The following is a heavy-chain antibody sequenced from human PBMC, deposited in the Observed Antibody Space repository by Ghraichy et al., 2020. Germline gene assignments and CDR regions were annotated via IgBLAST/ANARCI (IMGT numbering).Heavy chain of an antibody. CDR1: GGSISSGGHY. Sequence: SETLSLTCTVSGGSISSGGHYWSWLRQHPGKGLEWFGYIYYTGSTSYDPSLKSRVTISVDTSKNQFSLKLSSVTAADTAVYYCASDGFCSSTSCYGTWWFYPWGQGTLVTVSS. J-gene: IGHJ5*02. V-gene: IGHV4-31*03. CDR3: ASDGFCSSTSCYGTWWFYP. CDR2: IYYTGST. D-gene: IGHD2-2*03.